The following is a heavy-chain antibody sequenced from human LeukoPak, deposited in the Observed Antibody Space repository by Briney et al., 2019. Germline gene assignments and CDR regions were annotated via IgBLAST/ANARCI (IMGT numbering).Heavy chain of an antibody. J-gene: IGHJ2*01. Sequence: GGSLRLSCAASGFTFSSYAMSWVRQAPGKGLEWVANIKQDGSEKYYVDSVKGRFTISRDNAKNSLYLQMNSLRAEDTALYYCARTVFEDAFDIWGRGTLVTVSS. CDR1: GFTFSSYA. D-gene: IGHD3-16*01. CDR3: ARTVFEDAFDI. V-gene: IGHV3-7*03. CDR2: IKQDGSEK.